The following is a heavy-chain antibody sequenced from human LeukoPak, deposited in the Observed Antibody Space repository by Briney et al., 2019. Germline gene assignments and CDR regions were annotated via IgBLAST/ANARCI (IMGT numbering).Heavy chain of an antibody. J-gene: IGHJ4*02. CDR3: ARGQKRGILTPGDSSGWYFVY. CDR1: GFTFSSYA. Sequence: GGSLRLSCAASGFTFSSYAMHWGRQAPGKGLELVSVRSYDGSNKYYADSVKGRFTISRDNSKNTLYLQMNSLRAEDTAVYYCARGQKRGILTPGDSSGWYFVYWGQGTLGTVSA. CDR2: RSYDGSNK. V-gene: IGHV3-30-3*01. D-gene: IGHD6-19*01.